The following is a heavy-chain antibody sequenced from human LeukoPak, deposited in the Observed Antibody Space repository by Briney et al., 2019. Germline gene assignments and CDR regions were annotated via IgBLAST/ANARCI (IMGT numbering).Heavy chain of an antibody. D-gene: IGHD3-10*02. CDR2: IKQNGSEK. CDR1: GVTLSSYW. CDR3: ASHVRNDY. V-gene: IGHV3-7*01. J-gene: IGHJ4*02. Sequence: PGGSLRLSCAASGVTLSSYWRSWGRQAPGKGVEWVANIKQNGSEKYYVASVKGRFTISRDNAKNSLYLQMNSLRAEDTAVYYCASHVRNDYWGQGTLVTVSS.